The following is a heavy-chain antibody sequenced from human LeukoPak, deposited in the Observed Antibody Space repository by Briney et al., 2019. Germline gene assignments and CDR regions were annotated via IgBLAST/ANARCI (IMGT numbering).Heavy chain of an antibody. D-gene: IGHD3-3*01. J-gene: IGHJ4*02. CDR1: GFTFSSYA. Sequence: GGSLRLSCAASGFTFSSYAMHWVRQAPGKGLEWVAVISSDGSIKVYADSVKGRFTLSRDNSINTVDLQMNSLRAEDTAVYYCVKEYHSRGFGAYFDYWGQGTLVTVSS. V-gene: IGHV3-30*04. CDR2: ISSDGSIK. CDR3: VKEYHSRGFGAYFDY.